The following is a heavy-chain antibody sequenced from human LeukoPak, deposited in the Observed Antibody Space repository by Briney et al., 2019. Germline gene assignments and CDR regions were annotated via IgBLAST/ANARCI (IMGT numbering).Heavy chain of an antibody. CDR2: ISWNSRSI. CDR3: AKSAAAGYYFDY. CDR1: GFTFDDYA. D-gene: IGHD6-13*01. J-gene: IGHJ4*02. V-gene: IGHV3-9*03. Sequence: PGRSLRLSCAASGFTFDDYAMHWVRHAPGKGLEWVSGISWNSRSIGYADSVKGRFTISRDNAKNSLYLQMNSLRAEDMALYYCAKSAAAGYYFDYWGQGTLVTVSS.